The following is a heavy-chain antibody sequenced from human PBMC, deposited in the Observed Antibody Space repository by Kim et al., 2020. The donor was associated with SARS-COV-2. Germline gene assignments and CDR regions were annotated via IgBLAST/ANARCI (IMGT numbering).Heavy chain of an antibody. CDR3: ARGGRGGTTVDYDY. V-gene: IGHV1-2*02. J-gene: IGHJ4*02. D-gene: IGHD4-17*01. CDR1: GYTFTDYF. CDR2: INPNSGGA. Sequence: ASVKVSCMPSGYTFTDYFMHWVRQAPGQGLEWMGWINPNSGGANYAQRFQGRVSLTRDTSIGTAYMELNWLRSDDTAVYYCARGGRGGTTVDYDYWGQGTLVTVSS.